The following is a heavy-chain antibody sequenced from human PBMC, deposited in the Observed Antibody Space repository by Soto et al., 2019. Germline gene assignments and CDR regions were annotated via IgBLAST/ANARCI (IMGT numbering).Heavy chain of an antibody. J-gene: IGHJ3*02. CDR3: ARDGGYCSSTSCYLGWESAFDI. D-gene: IGHD2-2*01. Sequence: QVQLVQSGAEVKKPGSSVKVSCKASGGTFSSYTISWVRQAPGQGLEWMGRIIPILGIANSAQKLQGRVTIAADKSTSTAYLERSSLRSEDTAVYYCARDGGYCSSTSCYLGWESAFDIWGQGTMVTVSS. CDR1: GGTFSSYT. V-gene: IGHV1-69*08. CDR2: IIPILGIA.